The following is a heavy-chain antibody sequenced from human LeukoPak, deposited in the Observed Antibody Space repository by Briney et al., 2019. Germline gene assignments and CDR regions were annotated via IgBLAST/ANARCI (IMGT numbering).Heavy chain of an antibody. CDR1: GGSISSGSYY. Sequence: SQTLSLTCTVSGGSISSGSYYWSWIRQPAGRGLEWIGRIYTSGSTNYNPSLKSRVTISVDTSKNQFSLKLSSVTAADTAVYYCARDRRLLRYYYGMDVWGQGTTVTVSS. CDR2: IYTSGST. J-gene: IGHJ6*02. V-gene: IGHV4-61*02. D-gene: IGHD3-22*01. CDR3: ARDRRLLRYYYGMDV.